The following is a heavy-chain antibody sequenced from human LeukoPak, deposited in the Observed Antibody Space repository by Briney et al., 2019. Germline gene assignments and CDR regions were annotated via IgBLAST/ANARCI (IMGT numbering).Heavy chain of an antibody. D-gene: IGHD3-9*01. CDR3: ARAGYDILTGSSGLDVASYFDS. CDR2: IKQDGSEK. V-gene: IGHV3-7*01. Sequence: GGSLRLSCAASGFTFSSYWMSWVRQAPGKGLEWVANIKQDGSEKYYVDSVKGRFTISRDNAKNSLYLQMNSLRAEDTAVYYCARAGYDILTGSSGLDVASYFDSWGQGTLVTVSS. J-gene: IGHJ4*02. CDR1: GFTFSSYW.